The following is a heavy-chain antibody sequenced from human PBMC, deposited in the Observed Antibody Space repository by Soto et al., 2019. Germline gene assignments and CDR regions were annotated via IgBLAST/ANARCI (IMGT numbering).Heavy chain of an antibody. CDR1: GFTFSDYE. V-gene: IGHV3-48*03. D-gene: IGHD2-15*01. CDR2: ITSGGRSI. J-gene: IGHJ4*02. CDR3: VRRMASPDQ. Sequence: GGSLRLSCTASGFTFSDYEMNWVRQAPGKGLEWVSYITSGGRSIYYADSVKGRFIISRDNAENSLYLQMNSLRPEDTAVYYCVRRMASPDQWGQGTLVTVSS.